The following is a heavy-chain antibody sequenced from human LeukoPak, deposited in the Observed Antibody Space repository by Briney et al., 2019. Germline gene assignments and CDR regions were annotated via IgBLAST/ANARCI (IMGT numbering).Heavy chain of an antibody. CDR3: ARHRRPEEDYYDSSGYSPFDY. CDR2: IYYSGTT. Sequence: PSETLSLTCTVSGGSISSYYWSWIRQPPGKGLEWIGYIYYSGTTHYNPSLKSRVTISLDTSKKQFSLKLSSVTAADTAVYYCARHRRPEEDYYDSSGYSPFDYWGQGTLVTVSS. D-gene: IGHD3-22*01. J-gene: IGHJ4*02. V-gene: IGHV4-59*08. CDR1: GGSISSYY.